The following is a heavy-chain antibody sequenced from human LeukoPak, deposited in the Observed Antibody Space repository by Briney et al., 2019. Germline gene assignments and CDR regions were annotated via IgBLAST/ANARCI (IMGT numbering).Heavy chain of an antibody. CDR2: IIPILGIA. J-gene: IGHJ4*02. Sequence: ASVKVSCKASGGTFSSYAISWVRQAPGQGLEWMGRIIPILGIANYAQKFQGRVTITADKSTSTAYMELSSLRSEDTAVYYCARSGSGRAKVDYWGQGTLVTVSS. D-gene: IGHD3-10*01. CDR1: GGTFSSYA. CDR3: ARSGSGRAKVDY. V-gene: IGHV1-69*04.